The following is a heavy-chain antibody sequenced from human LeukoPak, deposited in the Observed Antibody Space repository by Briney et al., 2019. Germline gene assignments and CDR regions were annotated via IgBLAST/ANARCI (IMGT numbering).Heavy chain of an antibody. V-gene: IGHV1-69*05. J-gene: IGHJ4*02. Sequence: SVKVSCKVSGGTFSNYVISWVRQAPGQGLEWMGGIIPVFGTPNYAQKFRDRVTITTDVSTSTAHMEMSSLRSEDTAVYYCARSHSPAYYAPFDYWGQGTLVAVSA. D-gene: IGHD3-22*01. CDR2: IIPVFGTP. CDR3: ARSHSPAYYAPFDY. CDR1: GGTFSNYV.